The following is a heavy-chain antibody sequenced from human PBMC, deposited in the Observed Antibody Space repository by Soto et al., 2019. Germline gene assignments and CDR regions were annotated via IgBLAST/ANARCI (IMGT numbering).Heavy chain of an antibody. CDR3: ARMNSSFYSTGLSVWFDP. J-gene: IGHJ5*02. D-gene: IGHD6-6*01. CDR1: GYTFTAYG. V-gene: IGHV1-18*01. CDR2: IRAYNGNT. Sequence: GASVKVSCKASGYTFTAYGISWVRQAPGQGLEWMGWIRAYNGNTNYAQKLQGRVTMTTDTSTSTAYMELGSLTSDDTAVYYCARMNSSFYSTGLSVWFDPWGQGTLVTVSS.